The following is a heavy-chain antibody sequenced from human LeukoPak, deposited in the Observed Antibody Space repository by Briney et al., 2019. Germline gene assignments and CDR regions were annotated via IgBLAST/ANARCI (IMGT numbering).Heavy chain of an antibody. CDR2: INHSGST. D-gene: IGHD2-21*01. CDR3: AAYRKGIYHPHILTFDY. Sequence: PSETLSLTCAVYGGSFSGYYWSWIRQPPGKGLEWIGEINHSGSTNYNPSLKSRVTISVDTSKNQFSLKLSSVTAADTAVYYCAAYRKGIYHPHILTFDYWGQGTLVTVSS. CDR1: GGSFSGYY. J-gene: IGHJ4*02. V-gene: IGHV4-34*01.